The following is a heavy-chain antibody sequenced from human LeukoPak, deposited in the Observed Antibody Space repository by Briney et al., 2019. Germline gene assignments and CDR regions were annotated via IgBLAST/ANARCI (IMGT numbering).Heavy chain of an antibody. D-gene: IGHD5-18*01. CDR1: GYTFTSYD. J-gene: IGHJ4*02. CDR2: MNPNSGNT. V-gene: IGHV1-8*02. Sequence: ASVKVSCKASGYTFTSYDINWVRQATGQGLEWMGWMNPNSGNTGYAQKFQGRVTMTRDTSISTAYMELSRLRSDDTAVYYCARAFEDTAMVTLDYWGQGTLVTVSS. CDR3: ARAFEDTAMVTLDY.